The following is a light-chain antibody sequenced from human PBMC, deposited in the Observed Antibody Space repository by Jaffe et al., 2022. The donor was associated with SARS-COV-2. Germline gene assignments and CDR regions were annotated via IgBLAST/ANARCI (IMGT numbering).Light chain of an antibody. CDR2: EVT. Sequence: QSALTQPPSASGSPGQSVTISCTGTSSDVGAYNYVSWHQQHPGKAPKLMIYEVTKRPSGVPDRFSGSKSGNTASLTVSGLQAEDEADYYCSSSAGSHNYYVFGTGTKVTVL. CDR3: SSSAGSHNYYV. V-gene: IGLV2-8*01. CDR1: SSDVGAYNY. J-gene: IGLJ1*01.